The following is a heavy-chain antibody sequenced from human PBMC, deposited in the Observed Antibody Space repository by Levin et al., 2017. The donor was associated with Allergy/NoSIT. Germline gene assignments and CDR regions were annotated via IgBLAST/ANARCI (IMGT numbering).Heavy chain of an antibody. Sequence: GGSLRLSCAASGFTFSDHYMDWVRQAPGKGLEWVGRIRNKTKSYTTEYAASVKGRFTVSRDDSRNSLFLQMNGLKTEDTAVYFCARTGGGSDYSWDFWGQGTLVTVSS. J-gene: IGHJ4*02. CDR3: ARTGGGSDYSWDF. CDR2: IRNKTKSYTT. V-gene: IGHV3-72*01. CDR1: GFTFSDHY. D-gene: IGHD2-15*01.